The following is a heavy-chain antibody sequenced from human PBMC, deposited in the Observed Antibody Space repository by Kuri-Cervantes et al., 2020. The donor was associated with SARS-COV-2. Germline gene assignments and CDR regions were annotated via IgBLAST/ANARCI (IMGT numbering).Heavy chain of an antibody. CDR1: GFTFSRYW. J-gene: IGHJ4*02. CDR3: ARWVSGSFDY. V-gene: IGHV3-74*01. D-gene: IGHD6-19*01. Sequence: GESLKISCEASGFTFSRYWMHWVRQAPGKGLVWVSRINSAGSSTNYADSVKGRFTISRDNAKNTLYLQMNSLRVEDTAVYYCARWVSGSFDYWGQGTLVTVSS. CDR2: INSAGSST.